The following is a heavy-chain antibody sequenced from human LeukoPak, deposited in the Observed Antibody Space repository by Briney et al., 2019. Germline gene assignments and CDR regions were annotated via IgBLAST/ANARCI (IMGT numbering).Heavy chain of an antibody. J-gene: IGHJ4*02. Sequence: PGGSLRLSCAASGFTFNNYGMHWVRQAPCKGLEWVAVIWYEGSNKYYEDSVKGRFTISRDNSKNTLYLQMNSLRAEDTAVYYCAKVSDSSGSDYWGQGTLVTVSS. D-gene: IGHD3-22*01. CDR2: IWYEGSNK. V-gene: IGHV3-33*06. CDR1: GFTFNNYG. CDR3: AKVSDSSGSDY.